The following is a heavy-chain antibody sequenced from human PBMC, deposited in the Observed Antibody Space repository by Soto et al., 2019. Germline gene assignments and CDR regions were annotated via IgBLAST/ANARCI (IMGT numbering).Heavy chain of an antibody. J-gene: IGHJ4*02. CDR1: GGSVSSGSYY. V-gene: IGHV4-61*01. CDR3: ARERGYSGYVDY. Sequence: QVQLQESGPGLVKPSETLSLTCTVSGGSVSSGSYYWSWIRQPPGKGLEWIGYIYYSGSTNYNPSLKIRXXIXVXXAKNQFSLKRSSVTAADTAVYYWARERGYSGYVDYWGQGTLVTVSS. D-gene: IGHD5-12*01. CDR2: IYYSGST.